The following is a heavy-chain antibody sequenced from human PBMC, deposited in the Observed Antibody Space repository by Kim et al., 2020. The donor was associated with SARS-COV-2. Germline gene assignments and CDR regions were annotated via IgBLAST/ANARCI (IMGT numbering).Heavy chain of an antibody. J-gene: IGHJ5*02. CDR1: GASISSNSYY. CDR3: ARHRRGAVGPNGFDP. Sequence: SETLSLTCTVSGASISSNSYYWGWIRQPPGKGLEWIGTIYYSGSTYYNPSLKSRVTISVDTSKNQFSLKLGSVTAADTAVYYCARHRRGAVGPNGFDPWG. D-gene: IGHD6-19*01. CDR2: IYYSGST. V-gene: IGHV4-39*01.